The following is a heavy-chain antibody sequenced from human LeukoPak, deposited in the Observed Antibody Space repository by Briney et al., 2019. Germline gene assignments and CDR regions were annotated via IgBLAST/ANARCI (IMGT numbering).Heavy chain of an antibody. CDR1: GFASSIDG. Sequence: PGGSLRLSCAASGFASSIDGMGSGCQAPGKGLEWVAVIWYDGSNKYYADSVKGRFTISRDNSKNTLYLQMNILRAEDTAVYYWAGERWGATNFFDCWGQGTLVTVSS. D-gene: IGHD1-26*01. V-gene: IGHV3-33*01. J-gene: IGHJ4*02. CDR2: IWYDGSNK. CDR3: AGERWGATNFFDC.